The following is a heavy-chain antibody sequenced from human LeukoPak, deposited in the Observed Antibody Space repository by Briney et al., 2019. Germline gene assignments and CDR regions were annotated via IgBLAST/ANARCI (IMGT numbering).Heavy chain of an antibody. D-gene: IGHD3-10*01. CDR2: IYPGDSDT. CDR3: ARLGDSGTGSFCDFDY. J-gene: IGHJ4*02. V-gene: IGHV5-51*01. Sequence: VESLELYCKCSGYIFTSYWIGWVRQMPGKGLEWMGIIYPGDSDTRYGPSFQGQVTILADKSISTAYLRWSSRKASDTAMYYCARLGDSGTGSFCDFDYWGQGTLTPVSA. CDR1: GYIFTSYW.